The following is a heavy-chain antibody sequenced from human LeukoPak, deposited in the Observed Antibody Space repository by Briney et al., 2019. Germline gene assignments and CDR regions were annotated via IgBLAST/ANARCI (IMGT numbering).Heavy chain of an antibody. Sequence: PGGSLRLSCAASGFTFSSYAMSWVRQAPGKGLEWVSAISGSGGSTYHADSVKGRFTISRDNSKNTLYLQMNSLRAEDTAVYCCAKGGTSSTTPDYYYYMDVWGKGTTVTVSS. CDR3: AKGGTSSTTPDYYYYMDV. CDR1: GFTFSSYA. V-gene: IGHV3-23*01. D-gene: IGHD2-2*01. CDR2: ISGSGGST. J-gene: IGHJ6*03.